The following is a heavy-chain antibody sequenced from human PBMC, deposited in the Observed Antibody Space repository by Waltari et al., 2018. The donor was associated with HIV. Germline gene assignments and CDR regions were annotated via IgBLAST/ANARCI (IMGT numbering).Heavy chain of an antibody. Sequence: QVQLQESGPGLVKPSETLSLTCTVSGGSISGYYWTWIRQPPGQGLDYIGYMHSSGDNNYNPSLKSRVTMSVDTSKNQFSLKLSSVTAADTAVYYCARHYPWPLGSSYYYYMDVWGKGTTVTVSS. J-gene: IGHJ6*03. CDR3: ARHYPWPLGSSYYYYMDV. CDR2: MHSSGDN. V-gene: IGHV4-59*01. D-gene: IGHD3-16*01. CDR1: GGSISGYY.